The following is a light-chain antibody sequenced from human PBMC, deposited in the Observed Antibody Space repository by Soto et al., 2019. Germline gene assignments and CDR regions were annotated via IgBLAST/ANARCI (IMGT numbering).Light chain of an antibody. CDR1: QGVSSY. CDR2: DAS. V-gene: IGKV3-11*01. J-gene: IGKJ4*01. CDR3: QQRSNWST. Sequence: EIVLTQSPATLSLSPGERATLSCRASQGVSSYLAWYQQKPVQAPRLLIYDASNRATGIPARFSGSGSGTDFTLTISSLEPEDFAVYYCQQRSNWSTFGGGTKVEIK.